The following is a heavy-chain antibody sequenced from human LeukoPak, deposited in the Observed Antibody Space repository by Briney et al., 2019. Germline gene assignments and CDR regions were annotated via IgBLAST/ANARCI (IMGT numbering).Heavy chain of an antibody. CDR3: ARHPFTRYCSGGSCYSDFP. V-gene: IGHV4-59*08. CDR1: GGSISSYY. J-gene: IGHJ5*02. D-gene: IGHD2-15*01. Sequence: SETLSLTCTVSGGSISSYYWSWIRQPPGKGLEWIGYIYYSGSTNYNPSLTRRVTISVATSKNQFSLKLSSVTAADTAAYYCARHPFTRYCSGGSCYSDFPWGQGTLVTVSS. CDR2: IYYSGST.